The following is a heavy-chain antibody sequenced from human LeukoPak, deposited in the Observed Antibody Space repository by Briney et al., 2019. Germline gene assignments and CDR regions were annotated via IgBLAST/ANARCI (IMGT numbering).Heavy chain of an antibody. D-gene: IGHD6-13*01. Sequence: PGGSLRLSCAASGFTFSSYAMSWVRQAPGKGLEWVSAISGSGGSTYYADSVKGRFTISRDNSKNTLYLQMNSLRAEDTAVYYCALQTIAAAGTYLTLYYYGMDVWGQGTTVTVSS. J-gene: IGHJ6*02. CDR2: ISGSGGST. CDR3: ALQTIAAAGTYLTLYYYGMDV. V-gene: IGHV3-23*01. CDR1: GFTFSSYA.